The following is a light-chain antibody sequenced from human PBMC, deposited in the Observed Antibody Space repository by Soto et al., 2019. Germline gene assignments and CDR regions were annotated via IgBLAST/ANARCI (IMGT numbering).Light chain of an antibody. CDR1: QNINNW. J-gene: IGKJ1*01. CDR3: QRYSSDST. V-gene: IGKV1-5*03. CDR2: RAS. Sequence: DIQMTQSPSTLSASVGDRVTITCRASQNINNWLAWYQQKPGKAPKLLIYRASSSENGVPSRFSGRGSGTDFIFTITRLPDDDFATYCTQRYSSDSTCGQGTKVEIK.